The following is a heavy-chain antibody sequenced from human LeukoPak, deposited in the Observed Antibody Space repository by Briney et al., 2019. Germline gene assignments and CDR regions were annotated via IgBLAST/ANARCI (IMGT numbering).Heavy chain of an antibody. CDR3: ARVGATYYYYYMDV. CDR1: GGSISSSNW. V-gene: IGHV4-4*02. Sequence: PSGTLSLTCAVSGGSISSSNWWSWVRQPPGKGLEWIGEIYHSGSTNYNPSLKSRVTISVDTSKNQFSLKLSSVTAADTAVYYCARVGATYYYYYMDVWGKGTTVTVSS. CDR2: IYHSGST. J-gene: IGHJ6*03. D-gene: IGHD1-26*01.